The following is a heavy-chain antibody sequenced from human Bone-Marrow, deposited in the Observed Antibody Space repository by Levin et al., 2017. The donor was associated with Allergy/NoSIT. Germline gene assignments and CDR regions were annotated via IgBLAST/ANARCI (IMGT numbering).Heavy chain of an antibody. CDR2: IYSGGST. V-gene: IGHV3-53*01. J-gene: IGHJ4*02. D-gene: IGHD6-6*01. Sequence: GGSLRLSCAVSGFTVRNNYMSWVRQAPGKGLEWVSLIYSGGSTYYADSVKGRFTISRDNSKNTVYLQMNNLRAEDTAVYYCASRALVRRVDYWGQGTLVSVSS. CDR3: ASRALVRRVDY. CDR1: GFTVRNNY.